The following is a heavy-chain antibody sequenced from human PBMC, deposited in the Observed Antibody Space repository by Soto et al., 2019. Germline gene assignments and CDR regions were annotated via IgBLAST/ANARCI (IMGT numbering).Heavy chain of an antibody. CDR3: AKALKHDIFNAVDY. J-gene: IGHJ4*02. CDR2: ISWNSNRV. CDR1: GFTFDDYA. Sequence: EVQLVESGGGLVQPGRSLRLSCAASGFTFDDYAIHWVRQAPGKGLEWVSGISWNSNRVGYVDSVKGRFTISRDNAKNSLYLQMNSLRVENTALYYCAKALKHDIFNAVDYWGQGTLVIVSS. V-gene: IGHV3-9*01. D-gene: IGHD3-9*01.